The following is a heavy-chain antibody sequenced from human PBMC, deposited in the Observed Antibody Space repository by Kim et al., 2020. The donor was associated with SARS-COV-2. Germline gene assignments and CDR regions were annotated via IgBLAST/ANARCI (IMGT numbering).Heavy chain of an antibody. CDR2: IANDGSIR. CDR3: VRESDGFDV. J-gene: IGHJ3*01. V-gene: IGHV3-30*04. Sequence: GGSLRLSCAASGFTFGAYTMHWVRQAPGKGLEWVALIANDGSIRYHADSVKGRFTISRDNSLNTLFVDMNSLTAEDTAAYYCVRESDGFDVWGQGTMVTVSS. CDR1: GFTFGAYT.